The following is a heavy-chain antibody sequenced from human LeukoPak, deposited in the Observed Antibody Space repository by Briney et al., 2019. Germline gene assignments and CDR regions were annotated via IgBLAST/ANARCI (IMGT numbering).Heavy chain of an antibody. CDR3: AKTEAPAAIRAGSDY. J-gene: IGHJ4*02. Sequence: SGGSLRLSCAASGFTFSNYGMSWVRQAPGKRLEWVSTISGSGSATYNAGSVKGRFTTSRDNSNNTLYLQMNSLRAEDTAVYYCAKTEAPAAIRAGSDYWGQGTLVTVSS. D-gene: IGHD2-2*02. CDR1: GFTFSNYG. V-gene: IGHV3-23*01. CDR2: ISGSGSAT.